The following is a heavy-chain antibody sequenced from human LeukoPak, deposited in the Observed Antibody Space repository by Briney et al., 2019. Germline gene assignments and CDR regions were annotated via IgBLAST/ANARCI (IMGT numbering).Heavy chain of an antibody. Sequence: PGGSLRLSCAASGFTFSSYWMHWVRQAPGKGLEWVALISYDGSHEYYADSVKGRFTISRDNSKNTLYLQMNSLRAEDTALYYCAKDYYYGLGSQDYFDYWGQGALVTVSS. CDR2: ISYDGSHE. CDR1: GFTFSSYW. CDR3: AKDYYYGLGSQDYFDY. V-gene: IGHV3-30*18. D-gene: IGHD3-10*01. J-gene: IGHJ4*02.